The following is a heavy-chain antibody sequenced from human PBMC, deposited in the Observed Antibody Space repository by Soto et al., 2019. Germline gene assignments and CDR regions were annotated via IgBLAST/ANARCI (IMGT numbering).Heavy chain of an antibody. CDR1: GFTFSSYA. D-gene: IGHD6-13*01. V-gene: IGHV3-30*04. CDR2: TSYDGRNK. CDR3: ARGVYSRNWDSVPLHGMDV. J-gene: IGHJ6*02. Sequence: QVQLVESGGGVVQPGRSLRISCAASGFTFSSYAMQWVRQAPGKGLEWVAVTSYDGRNKYHADSVKDRFTISRDNSKKTLYLQMNSLSPEDTAVYYCARGVYSRNWDSVPLHGMDVWGQGTSVTVSS.